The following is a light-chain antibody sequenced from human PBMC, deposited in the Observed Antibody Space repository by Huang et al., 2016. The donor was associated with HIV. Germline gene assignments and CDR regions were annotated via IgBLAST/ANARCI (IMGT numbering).Light chain of an antibody. Sequence: EIVMTQSPAPLSVSPGERATLSCRASQSFSSNLAWYQQKPGQAPRLLIYGASTRATGIPARFSGSGSGTEFTLTISSLQSEDFAVYYCQQYNNWPQTFGQGTKVEIK. V-gene: IGKV3-15*01. CDR2: GAS. CDR3: QQYNNWPQT. J-gene: IGKJ1*01. CDR1: QSFSSN.